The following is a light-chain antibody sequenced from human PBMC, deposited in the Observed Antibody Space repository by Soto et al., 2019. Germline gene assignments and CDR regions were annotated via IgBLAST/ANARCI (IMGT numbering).Light chain of an antibody. CDR3: SSFTSSTTLV. CDR2: EVS. V-gene: IGLV2-14*01. CDR1: SSDVGGYNF. J-gene: IGLJ1*01. Sequence: QAVVTQPASVSGSPGQSITISCTGTSSDVGGYNFVSWYQQHPGKAPELMIYEVSNRPSGVSNRFSGSKSGNTASLTISGLQAEDEADYYCSSFTSSTTLVFGTGTKLTVL.